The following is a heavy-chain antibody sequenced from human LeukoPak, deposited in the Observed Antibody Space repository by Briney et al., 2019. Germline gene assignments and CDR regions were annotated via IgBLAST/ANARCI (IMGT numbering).Heavy chain of an antibody. J-gene: IGHJ4*02. CDR3: ARDYKYAFDN. V-gene: IGHV3-7*01. D-gene: IGHD5-24*01. CDR1: GFAFSSNW. CDR2: ISPDGSGK. Sequence: GGSLRLSCAASGFAFSSNWMSWVRQAPGRGLELVANISPDGSGKYCMDSVKGRCAISRDNARSSLDLQLNSLRVEDTAVYYCARDYKYAFDNWGQGTLVTVSS.